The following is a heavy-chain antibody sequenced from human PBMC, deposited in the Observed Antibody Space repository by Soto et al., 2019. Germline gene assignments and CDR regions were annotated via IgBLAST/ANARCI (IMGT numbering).Heavy chain of an antibody. J-gene: IGHJ4*02. CDR3: ATHYGSKSPADYFYQ. CDR2: IKPTGGST. CDR1: GYTFTSYY. V-gene: IGHV1-46*01. Sequence: ASVKVSCKASGYTFTSYYIHWVRQAPGQGLEWMGLIKPTGGSTIHAQKFQGRVTMTRDTSTSTVYMELNSLRSEDTAVDYCATHYGSKSPADYFYQWRQGSLVSVT. D-gene: IGHD6-13*01.